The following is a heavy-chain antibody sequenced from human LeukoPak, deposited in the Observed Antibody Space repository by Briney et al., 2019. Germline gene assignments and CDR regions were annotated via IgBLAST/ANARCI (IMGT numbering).Heavy chain of an antibody. CDR1: GYTFTGHY. Sequence: ASVKDSCKASGYTFTGHYIHWVRQAPGQGLGWMGWINPNSGGTNYAQNFQGRVTMTRDTSISTAYVELSSLRSDDTAVYYCARGGSLIRGGIIGDYWGQGTLVTVSS. J-gene: IGHJ4*02. D-gene: IGHD3-10*01. CDR3: ARGGSLIRGGIIGDY. V-gene: IGHV1-2*02. CDR2: INPNSGGT.